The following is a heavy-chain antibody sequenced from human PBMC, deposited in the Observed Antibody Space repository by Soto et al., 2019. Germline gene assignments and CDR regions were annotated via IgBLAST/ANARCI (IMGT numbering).Heavy chain of an antibody. D-gene: IGHD3-10*01. CDR2: ISSSSSTI. Sequence: WGSLRLSCAASGFTFSSYSMNWVRQAPGKGLEWVSYISSSSSTIYYADSVKGRFTISRDNAKNSLYLQMNSLRAEDTAVYYCASIWFGDHNPVFDYWGQGTLVTVSS. CDR3: ASIWFGDHNPVFDY. CDR1: GFTFSSYS. J-gene: IGHJ4*02. V-gene: IGHV3-48*01.